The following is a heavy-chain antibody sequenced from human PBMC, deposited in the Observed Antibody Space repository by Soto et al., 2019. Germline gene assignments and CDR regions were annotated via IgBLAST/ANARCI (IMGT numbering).Heavy chain of an antibody. Sequence: SETRSLTCTVSGGSISSGGYYWSWIRQHPGKGLEWIGYIYYSGSTYYNPSLKSRVTISVDTSKNQFSLKLSSVTAADTAVYYCARDRGERYYGMDVWGQGTTVTVSS. V-gene: IGHV4-31*03. CDR1: GGSISSGGYY. CDR3: ARDRGERYYGMDV. J-gene: IGHJ6*02. D-gene: IGHD1-1*01. CDR2: IYYSGST.